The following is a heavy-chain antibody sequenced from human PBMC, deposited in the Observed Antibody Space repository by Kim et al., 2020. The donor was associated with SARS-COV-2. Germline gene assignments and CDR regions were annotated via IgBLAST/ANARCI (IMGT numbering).Heavy chain of an antibody. CDR2: IPHDGTYE. V-gene: IGHV3-30*18. CDR3: AKSILPNARAPPYYYYGMDV. CDR1: TLTFSTYG. D-gene: IGHD2-21*01. Sequence: GGSLRLSCAASTLTFSTYGMHWVRQAPGKGLEWVAVIPHDGTYEYYPDSVKGRFTISRDNSMNTLYLQMNSLRAEDTAVYYCAKSILPNARAPPYYYYGMDVWGQGTTVTVSS. J-gene: IGHJ6*02.